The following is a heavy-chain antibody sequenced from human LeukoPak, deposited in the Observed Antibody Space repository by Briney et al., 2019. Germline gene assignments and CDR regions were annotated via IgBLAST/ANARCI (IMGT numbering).Heavy chain of an antibody. J-gene: IGHJ3*02. CDR3: ARDALATGIGAFDI. D-gene: IGHD5-24*01. CDR1: GGSINSYY. Sequence: SKTLSLTCTASGGSINSYYWNWIRQPPGKGLEWIGCIYDSGSTKYNPSLKSRVTISVDTSKNQLSLKMSSVTAADTAVYYCARDALATGIGAFDIWGQGTMVTVSS. V-gene: IGHV4-59*01. CDR2: IYDSGST.